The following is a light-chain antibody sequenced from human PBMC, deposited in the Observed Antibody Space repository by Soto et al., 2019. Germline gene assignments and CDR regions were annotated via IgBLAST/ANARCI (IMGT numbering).Light chain of an antibody. CDR2: GAS. V-gene: IGKV3-20*01. CDR1: QSVSNNY. Sequence: EIVLTQSPGTLSLSPGERATLSCRASQSVSNNYLAWYQQKPGQAPRLLIYGASNGATGVPDRFGGSGSGTDFTLTISRLQSEDFAVYYCQKYTNWPPITFGQGTRLEIK. CDR3: QKYTNWPPIT. J-gene: IGKJ5*01.